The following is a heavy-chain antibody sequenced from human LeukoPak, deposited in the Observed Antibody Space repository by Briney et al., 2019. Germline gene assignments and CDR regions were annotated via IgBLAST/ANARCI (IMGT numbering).Heavy chain of an antibody. CDR1: GGSISSSSYY. V-gene: IGHV4-39*02. Sequence: SETLSLTCTVSGGSISSSSYYWGWLRQPPGKGLERIGSIYYSGSTYYNPSLKSRVTISVDTSKNQFSLKLSSVTAADTAVYYCARDTYYYDNGDFIDAFDIWGRGTMVTVSS. CDR3: ARDTYYYDNGDFIDAFDI. D-gene: IGHD3-22*01. CDR2: IYYSGST. J-gene: IGHJ3*02.